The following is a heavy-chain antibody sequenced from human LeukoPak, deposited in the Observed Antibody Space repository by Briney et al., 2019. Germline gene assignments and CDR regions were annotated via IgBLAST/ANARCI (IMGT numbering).Heavy chain of an antibody. CDR1: GYSFSSYA. CDR3: ARDGLRYFDWLHTIDY. Sequence: GGSLRLSCVGSGYSFSSYAMSWVRQAPGKGLEWVAVISYDGSNKYYADSVKGRFAISRDNSKNTLYLQMNSLRAEDTAVYYCARDGLRYFDWLHTIDYWGQGTLVTVSS. V-gene: IGHV3-30*09. D-gene: IGHD3-9*01. J-gene: IGHJ4*02. CDR2: ISYDGSNK.